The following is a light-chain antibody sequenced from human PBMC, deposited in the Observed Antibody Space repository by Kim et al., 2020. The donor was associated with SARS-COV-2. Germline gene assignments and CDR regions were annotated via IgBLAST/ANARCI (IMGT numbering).Light chain of an antibody. V-gene: IGKV1-5*01. CDR1: QSISSW. CDR2: DAS. J-gene: IGKJ2*01. Sequence: LSASVGDRVTITCRASQSISSWLAWYQQKPGKAPKLLIYDASSLESGVPSRFSGSGSGTEFTLTISSLQPDDFATYYCQQYNRGYTFGQGTKLEI. CDR3: QQYNRGYT.